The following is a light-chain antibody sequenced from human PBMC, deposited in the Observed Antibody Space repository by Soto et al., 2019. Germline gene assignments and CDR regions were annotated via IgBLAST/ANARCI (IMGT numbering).Light chain of an antibody. CDR1: QSMSSY. J-gene: IGKJ2*01. Sequence: DIQMTQSPSSLSVSVGDRVIISCRASQSMSSYLSWYQQKPGKAPKLLIYAASSLESGVPSRFSASGSGTEFTFTITSLQPEDFATFYCQQYDSFPYTFGQGTKLEIK. CDR2: AAS. CDR3: QQYDSFPYT. V-gene: IGKV1-33*01.